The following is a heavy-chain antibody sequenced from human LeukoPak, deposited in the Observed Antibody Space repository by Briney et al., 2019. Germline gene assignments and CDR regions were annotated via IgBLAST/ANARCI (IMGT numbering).Heavy chain of an antibody. Sequence: GGSLRLSCTASGFTFGDYAMSWFRQAPGKGLEWVGFIRSKAYGGTTEYAASVKGRFTISRDDSKSIAYLQMNSLKTEDTAVYYCTREIKGYSSSWYPLLPNYYYYYMDVWGKGTTVTVSS. CDR2: IRSKAYGGTT. J-gene: IGHJ6*03. CDR3: TREIKGYSSSWYPLLPNYYYYYMDV. D-gene: IGHD6-13*01. V-gene: IGHV3-49*03. CDR1: GFTFGDYA.